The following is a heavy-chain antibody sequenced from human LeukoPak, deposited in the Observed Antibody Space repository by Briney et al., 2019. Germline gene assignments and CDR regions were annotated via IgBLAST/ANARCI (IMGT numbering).Heavy chain of an antibody. CDR2: IYYSGST. J-gene: IGHJ4*02. CDR1: GGSMSNIYY. V-gene: IGHV4-39*07. CDR3: ARGPPGDYGGNLDY. D-gene: IGHD4-23*01. Sequence: NTSETLSLTCNVSGGSMSNIYYWGWIRQPPGKGLEWIGSIYYSGSTYYNPSLKSRVTISVDTSKNQFSLKLSSVTAADTAVYYCARGPPGDYGGNLDYWGQGTLVTVSS.